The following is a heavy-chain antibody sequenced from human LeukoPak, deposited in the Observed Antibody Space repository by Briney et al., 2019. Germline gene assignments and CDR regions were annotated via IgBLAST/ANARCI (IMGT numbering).Heavy chain of an antibody. CDR2: ISSSGSTI. J-gene: IGHJ6*03. V-gene: IGHV3-11*04. CDR3: ARSISGTDMDV. D-gene: IGHD6-13*01. Sequence: GGSLRLSCAASGFTFSDYYISWIRQPPGKGLEWVSYISSSGSTIYYAESVKGRFTIARDNTKNSLYLQMTSLRAEDTAVYYCARSISGTDMDVWGKGTTVTVSS. CDR1: GFTFSDYY.